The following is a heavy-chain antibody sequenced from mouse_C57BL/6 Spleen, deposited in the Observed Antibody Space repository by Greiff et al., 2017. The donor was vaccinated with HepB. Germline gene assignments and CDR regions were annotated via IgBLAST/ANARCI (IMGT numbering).Heavy chain of an antibody. V-gene: IGHV1-69*01. CDR1: GYTFTSYW. J-gene: IGHJ2*01. CDR2: IDPSDSYT. CDR3: ARGEASFDY. Sequence: QVQLQQSGAELVMPGASVKLSCKASGYTFTSYWMHWVKQRPGQGLEWIGEIDPSDSYTNYNQKFKGKSTLTVDKSSSTAYMQLSSLTSEDSAVYYCARGEASFDYWGQGTTLTVSS. D-gene: IGHD6-1*01.